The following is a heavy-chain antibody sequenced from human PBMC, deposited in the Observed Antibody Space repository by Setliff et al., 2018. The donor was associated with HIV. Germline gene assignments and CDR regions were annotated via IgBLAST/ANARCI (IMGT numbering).Heavy chain of an antibody. Sequence: ASVKVSCKASGYSFTFYGLHWVRQAPGQGLEWMGWVSVYNGNTKYAENFQDRLTLTTDAFTGTGFMELRGLRSDDTAVYYCATPGVVAGAFDIWGRGTMVTVSS. D-gene: IGHD3-10*01. CDR3: ATPGVVAGAFDI. V-gene: IGHV1-18*04. J-gene: IGHJ3*02. CDR2: VSVYNGNT. CDR1: GYSFTFYG.